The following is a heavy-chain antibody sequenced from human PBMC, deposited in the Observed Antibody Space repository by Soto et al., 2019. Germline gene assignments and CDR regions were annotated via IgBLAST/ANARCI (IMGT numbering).Heavy chain of an antibody. Sequence: PGGSLRLSCAASGCTFSSTYMGWVRQAPGKGLEWLGRIKTKADGGTAEYAVPVKGRFTISRDGSANTLYLQMNSLINEDTAVYYYATNWESCVLHFDYCGQGILVTVSS. J-gene: IGHJ4*02. CDR1: GCTFSSTY. D-gene: IGHD3-16*01. CDR2: IKTKADGGTA. V-gene: IGHV3-15*01. CDR3: ATNWESCVLHFDY.